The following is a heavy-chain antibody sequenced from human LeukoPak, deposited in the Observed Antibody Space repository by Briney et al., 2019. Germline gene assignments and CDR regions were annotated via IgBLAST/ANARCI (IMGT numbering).Heavy chain of an antibody. J-gene: IGHJ4*02. D-gene: IGHD4-17*01. V-gene: IGHV4-4*07. Sequence: SETLSLTCTVSGGSISTYYWSWIRQPAGKGLEWIGRVYTSGTTTYNPSLKSRVTMSLDTSKNQFSLKLSSVTAADTAVYYCARARWVGDYDYWGQGTLVTVSS. CDR1: GGSISTYY. CDR2: VYTSGTT. CDR3: ARARWVGDYDY.